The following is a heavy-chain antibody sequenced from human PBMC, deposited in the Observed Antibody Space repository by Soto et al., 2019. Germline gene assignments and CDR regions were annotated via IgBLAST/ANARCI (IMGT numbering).Heavy chain of an antibody. J-gene: IGHJ4*02. CDR1: GFTFTSSA. D-gene: IGHD2-2*01. CDR3: AASGYCSSTSCYHSRYYFDY. V-gene: IGHV1-58*02. Sequence: SVKVSCKASGFTFTSSAMQWVRQARGQRLEWIGWIVVGSGNTNYAQKFQERVTITRDMSTSTAYMELSSLRSEDTAVYYCAASGYCSSTSCYHSRYYFDYWGQGTLVTVSS. CDR2: IVVGSGNT.